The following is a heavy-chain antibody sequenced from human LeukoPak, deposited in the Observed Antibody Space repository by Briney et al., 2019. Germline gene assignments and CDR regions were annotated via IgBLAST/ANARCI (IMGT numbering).Heavy chain of an antibody. CDR1: GFTFSTYA. D-gene: IGHD1-26*01. CDR2: ISGSGGST. Sequence: PGVSLRLSCAASGFTFSTYAMTCVRQPPGKRLESVSTISGSGGSTYYADSVKGRFTISRDNSKSTLHLQMNSLRDEDTALYYCAKESGTYYGPVDYWGQGTLVTVSS. CDR3: AKESGTYYGPVDY. J-gene: IGHJ4*02. V-gene: IGHV3-23*01.